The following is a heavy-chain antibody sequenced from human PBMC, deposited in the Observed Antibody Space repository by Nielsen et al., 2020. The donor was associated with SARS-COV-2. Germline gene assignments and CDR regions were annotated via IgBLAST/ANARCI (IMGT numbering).Heavy chain of an antibody. J-gene: IGHJ4*02. V-gene: IGHV3-74*01. CDR3: AREGAVGEMTAIDY. Sequence: GESLKISCAASGFTFSSYWMHWVRQAPGKGLVWVSRINSDGSSTSYADSVKGRFTISRDNAKNTLYLQMNSLRAEDTAVYYCAREGAVGEMTAIDYWGQGTLVTVSS. CDR2: INSDGSST. D-gene: IGHD4-17*01. CDR1: GFTFSSYW.